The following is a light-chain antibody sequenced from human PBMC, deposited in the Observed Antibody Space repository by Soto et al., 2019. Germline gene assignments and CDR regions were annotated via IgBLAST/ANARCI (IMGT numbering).Light chain of an antibody. V-gene: IGKV3-11*01. CDR1: QSVSSL. CDR3: QQRNSWPLT. CDR2: DAS. Sequence: EIVLTQSPVTLSLSPGERATLSCRASQSVSSLLGWYQQKPGQAPRLLIYDASSRATGIPARFSGSGSETDFTLTISSLEPEDFAIYYCQQRNSWPLTFGGGTKVDIK. J-gene: IGKJ4*01.